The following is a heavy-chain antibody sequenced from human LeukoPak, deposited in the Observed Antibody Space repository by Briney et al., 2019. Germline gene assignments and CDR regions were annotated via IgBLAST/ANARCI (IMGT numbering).Heavy chain of an antibody. D-gene: IGHD5-12*01. V-gene: IGHV3-30*18. CDR1: GFTFSSYD. CDR3: ANGLNNVRVVAEFDY. J-gene: IGHJ4*02. CDR2: ISYDGSKK. Sequence: GGSLRFSCAASGFTFSSYDMHRLRPAPGKGLEGVAGISYDGSKKFHADSVKGRFTISRDNSKNTVNLQMNSLRTEDTAVYYCANGLNNVRVVAEFDYWGQGTLVTVSS.